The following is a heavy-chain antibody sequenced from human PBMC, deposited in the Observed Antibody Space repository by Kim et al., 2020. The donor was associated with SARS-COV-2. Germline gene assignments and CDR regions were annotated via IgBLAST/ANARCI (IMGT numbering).Heavy chain of an antibody. V-gene: IGHV4-34*01. CDR3: ATTRSGWYLSY. CDR1: GGSFSGYY. CDR2: INHSGST. J-gene: IGHJ4*02. Sequence: SETLSLTCAVYGGSFSGYYWSWIRQPPGKGLEWIGEINHSGSTNYYPSLKSRVTISVDTSKNQFSLKLSSVTAADTAVYYCATTRSGWYLSYWGQGTLVTVS. D-gene: IGHD6-19*01.